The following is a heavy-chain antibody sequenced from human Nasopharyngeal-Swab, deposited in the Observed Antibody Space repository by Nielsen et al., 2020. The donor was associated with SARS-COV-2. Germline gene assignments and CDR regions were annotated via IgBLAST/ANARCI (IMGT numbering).Heavy chain of an antibody. D-gene: IGHD3-10*01. CDR3: ATMVYYYMDV. Sequence: SIDWTGVGGSHRCSCWWRWVRQPPGKGLEWIGEIYHSGSTYYNPSLKSRVTISVDTSKNQFSLKLSSVTAADTAVYYCATMVYYYMDVWGKGTTVTVSS. CDR2: IYHSGST. CDR1: GGSHRCSCW. V-gene: IGHV4-4*02. J-gene: IGHJ6*03.